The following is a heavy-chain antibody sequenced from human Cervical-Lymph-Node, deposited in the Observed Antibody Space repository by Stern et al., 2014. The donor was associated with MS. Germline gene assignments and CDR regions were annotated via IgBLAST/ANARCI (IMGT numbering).Heavy chain of an antibody. D-gene: IGHD3-10*01. J-gene: IGHJ4*02. CDR1: GYTFTGYY. Sequence: AQLVESGAEVKKPGASVKVSCTASGYTFTGYYMHWVRQAPGQGLEWMGWINPNSGGTNYAQKFQGWVTMTRDTSISTAYMELSRLRSDDTAVYYCARVDYYGSGEYFDYWGQGTLVTVSS. CDR2: INPNSGGT. V-gene: IGHV1-2*04. CDR3: ARVDYYGSGEYFDY.